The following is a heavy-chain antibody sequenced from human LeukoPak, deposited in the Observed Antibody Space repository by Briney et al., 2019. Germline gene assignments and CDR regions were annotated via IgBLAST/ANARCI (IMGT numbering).Heavy chain of an antibody. D-gene: IGHD5-12*01. V-gene: IGHV4-59*03. CDR3: ARGDTMGLPYFDY. CDR2: VYYTGST. J-gene: IGHJ4*02. Sequence: KPSETLSLTCTVSGGSIRGYYWNWIRQPPGKGLEWIGYVYYTGSTNYNPSLRSRVTASVDTSKNQFSLKLSSVTAADTAVYYCARGDTMGLPYFDYWGQGTLVTVSS. CDR1: GGSIRGYY.